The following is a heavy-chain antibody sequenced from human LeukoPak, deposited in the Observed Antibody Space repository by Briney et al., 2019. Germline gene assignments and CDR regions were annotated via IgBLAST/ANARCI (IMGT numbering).Heavy chain of an antibody. CDR2: IIPIFGTA. CDR3: ARVHYDSSGYYYGSYYYMDV. D-gene: IGHD3-22*01. Sequence: ASVKVSCKASGGTFSSYAISWVRQAPGQRLEWMGGIIPIFGTANYAQKFQGRVTVTTDESTSTAYMELSSLRSEDTAVYYRARVHYDSSGYYYGSYYYMDVWGKGTTVTVSS. CDR1: GGTFSSYA. J-gene: IGHJ6*03. V-gene: IGHV1-69*05.